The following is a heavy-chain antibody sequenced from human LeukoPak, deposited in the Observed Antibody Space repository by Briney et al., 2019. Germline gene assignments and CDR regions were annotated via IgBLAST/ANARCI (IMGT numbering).Heavy chain of an antibody. V-gene: IGHV4-59*12. J-gene: IGHJ3*02. D-gene: IGHD3-22*01. CDR2: IYYSGST. CDR3: ARDLSSGLFDI. Sequence: PSETLSLTCTVSGGSISSYYWSWIRQPPGKGLEWIGYIYYSGSTNYNPSLKSRVTMSVDTSKNQFSLKLSSVTAADTAVYYCARDLSSGLFDIWGQGTMVTVSS. CDR1: GGSISSYY.